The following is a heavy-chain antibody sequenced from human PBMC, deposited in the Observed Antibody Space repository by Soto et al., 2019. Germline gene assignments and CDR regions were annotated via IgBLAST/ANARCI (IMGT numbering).Heavy chain of an antibody. J-gene: IGHJ4*02. CDR3: AKDLNLYSTRNFGDY. CDR2: ISYDGSNK. D-gene: IGHD3-9*01. V-gene: IGHV3-30*18. CDR1: GFTFSNYG. Sequence: PGGSLRLSCAASGFTFSNYGMHWVRQAPGKGLEWVTVISYDGSNKYYLDSVKGRFTISRDNSKNTLYLQMNSLRAEDTALYYCAKDLNLYSTRNFGDYWGQGTLVIVSS.